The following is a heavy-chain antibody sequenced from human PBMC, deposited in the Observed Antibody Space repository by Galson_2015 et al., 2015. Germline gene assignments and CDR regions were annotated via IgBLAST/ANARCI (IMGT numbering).Heavy chain of an antibody. D-gene: IGHD2-8*01. V-gene: IGHV3-23*01. J-gene: IGHJ3*01. CDR2: ISGSGGRT. CDR3: AKVMVGDAFDV. Sequence: SLRLSCAASGFTFSNYAMRWVRQAPGKGLEWVSGISGSGGRTDYADSVRGRFTISRDNSKNTLHLQMNSLRAEDTALYYCAKVMVGDAFDVGGQGTMVAVSP. CDR1: GFTFSNYA.